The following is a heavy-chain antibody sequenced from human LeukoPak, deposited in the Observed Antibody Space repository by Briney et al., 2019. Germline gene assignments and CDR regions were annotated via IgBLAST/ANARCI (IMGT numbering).Heavy chain of an antibody. Sequence: SETLSLTCAVSGYSISSGYCWGWIRQPPGKGLEWIGRIFPSGSTYFNPSLQSRVTISVDTSNNQFPLKLSSVTAADTAVYYCARVGYNYGYVDYWGQGTLVAVSS. J-gene: IGHJ4*02. CDR2: IFPSGST. CDR1: GYSISSGYC. D-gene: IGHD5-18*01. CDR3: ARVGYNYGYVDY. V-gene: IGHV4-38-2*01.